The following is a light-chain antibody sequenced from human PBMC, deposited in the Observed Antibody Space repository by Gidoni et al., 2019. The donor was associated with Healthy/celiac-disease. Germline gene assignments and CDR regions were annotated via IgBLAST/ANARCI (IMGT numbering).Light chain of an antibody. CDR2: GDS. V-gene: IGLV3-21*04. J-gene: IGLJ2*01. CDR3: QGWDSSRDYVG. CDR1: NIGSKS. Sequence: SYVLTQPPSVSVAPGKTARITCGGNNIGSKSVHWYQQKPGQAPGLVIYGDSGRPSGNPERFLCSNSGDTGNLTISRGGGGEEGDYYCQGWDSSRDYVGFGGGTQ.